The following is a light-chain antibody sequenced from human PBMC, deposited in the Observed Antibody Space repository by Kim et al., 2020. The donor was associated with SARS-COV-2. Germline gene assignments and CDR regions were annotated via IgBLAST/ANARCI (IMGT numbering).Light chain of an antibody. J-gene: IGLJ3*02. V-gene: IGLV2-23*01. Sequence: QSALTQPASVSGSPGQSITISCTGTSSDVGTYNLVSWYQQHPGKAPKLMIYEGSKRPSGVSNRFSGSKSGNTASLTISGLQAADEADYYCCSYAGRSTWVFGGGTQLTV. CDR2: EGS. CDR1: SSDVGTYNL. CDR3: CSYAGRSTWV.